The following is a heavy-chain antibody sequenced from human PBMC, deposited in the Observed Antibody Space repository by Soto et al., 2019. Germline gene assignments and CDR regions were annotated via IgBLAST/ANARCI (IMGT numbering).Heavy chain of an antibody. CDR3: ARTPGYGGPRYYYYYGTDV. J-gene: IGHJ6*02. Sequence: GESLKISCKGSGYSFTSYWIGWVRQMPGKGLEWMGIIYPGDSDTRYSTASQGQVTISAGKAISTAYPQRSSLKATDTAMYDWARTPGYGGPRYYYYYGTDVWGQGTTVTVSS. CDR1: GYSFTSYW. V-gene: IGHV5-51*01. CDR2: IYPGDSDT. D-gene: IGHD5-18*01.